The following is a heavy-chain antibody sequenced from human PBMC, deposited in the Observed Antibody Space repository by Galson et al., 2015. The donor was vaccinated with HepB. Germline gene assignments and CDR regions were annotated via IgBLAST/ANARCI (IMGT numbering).Heavy chain of an antibody. CDR2: IHYSGST. CDR3: ARDKYGDYGWFDP. J-gene: IGHJ5*02. Sequence: LSLTCTVSGDSINSDYWSWIRQPPGKGLEWIGYIHYSGSTKYNPSLTSRVTISIDTSKTKFSLRLMSVTAADTAVYFCARDKYGDYGWFDPWGQGTLVTVSS. V-gene: IGHV4-59*01. CDR1: GDSINSDY. D-gene: IGHD4-17*01.